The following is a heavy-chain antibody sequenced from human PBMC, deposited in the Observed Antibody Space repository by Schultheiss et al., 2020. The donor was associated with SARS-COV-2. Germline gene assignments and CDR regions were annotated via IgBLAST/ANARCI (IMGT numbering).Heavy chain of an antibody. D-gene: IGHD3-10*01. J-gene: IGHJ6*02. V-gene: IGHV3-74*01. Sequence: GGSLRLSCAASGFSFSDYWMHWVRQAPGKGLVWVAHINTDGTYTRFADSVKGRFTISRDNARNTVYLQMHSLRAEDTAVYYCARDNTYYGPMDVWGQGTTVTVSS. CDR1: GFSFSDYW. CDR3: ARDNTYYGPMDV. CDR2: INTDGTYT.